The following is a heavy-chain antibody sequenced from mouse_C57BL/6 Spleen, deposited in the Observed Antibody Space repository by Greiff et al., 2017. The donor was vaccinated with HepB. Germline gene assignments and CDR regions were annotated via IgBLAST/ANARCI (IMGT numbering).Heavy chain of an antibody. J-gene: IGHJ2*01. CDR1: GYTFTNYW. Sequence: VQLQQSGAELVRPGPSVKMSCKASGYTFTNYWIGWAKQRPGHGLEWIGDIYPGGGYTNYNEKFKGKATLTADKSSSTAYMQFSSLTSEDSAIYYCARRNGNSFDYWGQGTTLTVSS. CDR2: IYPGGGYT. V-gene: IGHV1-63*01. CDR3: ARRNGNSFDY. D-gene: IGHD2-1*01.